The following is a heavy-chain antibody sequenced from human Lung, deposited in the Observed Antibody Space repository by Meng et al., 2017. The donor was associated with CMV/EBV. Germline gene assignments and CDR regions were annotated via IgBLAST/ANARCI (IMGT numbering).Heavy chain of an antibody. CDR3: ARDLDIGDGMDV. Sequence: GSLRLXXTVSGGSVSSGSYYWSWIRQPPGKGLEWIGYIYYSGSTNYNPSLKRRVTISVDTSKNQFSLKLSSVTAADTAVYYCARDLDIGDGMDVWGQGTXVTVSS. V-gene: IGHV4-61*01. J-gene: IGHJ6*02. CDR1: GGSVSSGSYY. CDR2: IYYSGST. D-gene: IGHD3-10*01.